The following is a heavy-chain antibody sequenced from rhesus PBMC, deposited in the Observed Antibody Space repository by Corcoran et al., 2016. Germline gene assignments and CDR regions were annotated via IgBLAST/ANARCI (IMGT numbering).Heavy chain of an antibody. V-gene: IGHV4-127*01. CDR2: IYGGSGST. D-gene: IGHD6-31*01. CDR3: AREIAAAGTGY. Sequence: QVQLQESGPGVVKPSETLSLTCAVSGYSISSGYDWSWIRQPPGKGLEWLGYIYGGSGSTSYNPSLYSRVIISIDTSKNQFSLKLSSVTAADTAVYYCAREIAAAGTGYWGQGVLVTVSS. J-gene: IGHJ4*01. CDR1: GYSISSGYD.